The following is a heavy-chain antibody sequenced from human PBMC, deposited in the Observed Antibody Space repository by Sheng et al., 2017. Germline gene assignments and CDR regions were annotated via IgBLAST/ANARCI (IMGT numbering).Heavy chain of an antibody. D-gene: IGHD3-10*01. J-gene: IGHJ4*02. CDR2: IFYSGST. CDR1: GGSISGSSSY. V-gene: IGHV4-39*07. CDR3: VRGRGVAYYFDY. Sequence: QLQLQESGPGLVKPSETLSLTCTVSGGSISGSSSYWGWIRQPPGKGLEWIGTIFYSGSTYYNPSLKSRVTISVDTSKNQFSLKLSSVTAADTAVYYCVRGRGVAYYFDYWGQGTLVSVSS.